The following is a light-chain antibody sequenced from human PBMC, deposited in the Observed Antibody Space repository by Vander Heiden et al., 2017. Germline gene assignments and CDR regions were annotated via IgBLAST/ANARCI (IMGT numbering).Light chain of an antibody. J-gene: IGKJ3*01. CDR1: QSISSY. CDR3: QQSDSTPFT. CDR2: AAS. Sequence: DPVSITCRASQSISSYLNWYQQKPGKAPKLLIYAASSLQSGVPSRFSGSGSGTDFTLTISSLQPEDFATYYCQQSDSTPFTFGPGTKVDIK. V-gene: IGKV1-39*01.